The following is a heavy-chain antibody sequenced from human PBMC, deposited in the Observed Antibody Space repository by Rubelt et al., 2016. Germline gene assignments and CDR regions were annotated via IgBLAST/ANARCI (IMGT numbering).Heavy chain of an antibody. Sequence: QVQLVQSGAEVKKPGASVKVSCKASGYTFTSYGISWVRQAPGQGLEWMGWISAYNGNTNYAQKLQGRVTLTADTSTSSAYMELRSPRTDDTAVYYGARDPYGDRHHDYWGQATLVTVSS. V-gene: IGHV1-18*01. CDR3: ARDPYGDRHHDY. CDR1: GYTFTSYG. J-gene: IGHJ4*02. D-gene: IGHD4-17*01. CDR2: ISAYNGNT.